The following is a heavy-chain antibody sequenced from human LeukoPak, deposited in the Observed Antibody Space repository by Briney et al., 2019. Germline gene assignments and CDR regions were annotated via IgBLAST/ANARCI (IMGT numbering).Heavy chain of an antibody. CDR3: ARGSAAGDY. J-gene: IGHJ4*02. V-gene: IGHV3-33*01. CDR2: TWYDGRNN. Sequence: PGKSLRLSCAASGFTFSSYGMHWVRQAPGKGLEWVAVTWYDGRNNYYAASVKARFTISRDDSKTTVYLLMNSLRAEDTAVYYCARGSAAGDYWGQGTLVTVSS. D-gene: IGHD3-10*01. CDR1: GFTFSSYG.